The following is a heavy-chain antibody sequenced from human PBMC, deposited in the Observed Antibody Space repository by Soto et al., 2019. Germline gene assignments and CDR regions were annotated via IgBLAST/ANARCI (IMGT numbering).Heavy chain of an antibody. D-gene: IGHD5-18*01. CDR2: ISGSGGST. J-gene: IGHJ5*02. CDR3: AKDLAAMVRPSWFDP. Sequence: EVQLLESGGGLVQPGGSLRLSCAASGFTFSSYAMSWVRQAPGKGLEWVSAISGSGGSTYYADTVKGRFTISRDNSKNTLYLQMNSLRAEDTAVYYCAKDLAAMVRPSWFDPWGQGTLVTVSS. V-gene: IGHV3-23*01. CDR1: GFTFSSYA.